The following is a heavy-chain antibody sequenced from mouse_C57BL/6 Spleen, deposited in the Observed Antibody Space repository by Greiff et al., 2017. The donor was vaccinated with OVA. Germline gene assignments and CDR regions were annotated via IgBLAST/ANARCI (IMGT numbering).Heavy chain of an antibody. CDR1: GYTFTSYW. V-gene: IGHV1-50*01. Sequence: QVQLQQPGAELVKPGASVTLSCKASGYTFTSYWMQWVKQRPGQGLEWIGEIDPSDSYTNYNQKFKGKATLTVDTSSSTAYMQLSSLTSEDSAVYYCTRKSTRRGYFDYWGQGTTLTVSS. CDR2: IDPSDSYT. D-gene: IGHD5-1*01. CDR3: TRKSTRRGYFDY. J-gene: IGHJ2*01.